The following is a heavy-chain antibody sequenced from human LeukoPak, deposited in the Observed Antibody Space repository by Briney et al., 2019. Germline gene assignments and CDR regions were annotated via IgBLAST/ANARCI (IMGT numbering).Heavy chain of an antibody. V-gene: IGHV3-23*01. CDR2: TAGSGISK. CDR1: GFTFNNYA. Sequence: GGSLRLSCVASGFTFNNYAMSWVRQAPGRGLEWASSTAGSGISKDYADSVKGRFTISRDNTKNSLYLQMNSLRAEDTAVFYCARDQYDTWSRRGNFDSWGQGTLVIVSS. D-gene: IGHD3-3*01. CDR3: ARDQYDTWSRRGNFDS. J-gene: IGHJ4*02.